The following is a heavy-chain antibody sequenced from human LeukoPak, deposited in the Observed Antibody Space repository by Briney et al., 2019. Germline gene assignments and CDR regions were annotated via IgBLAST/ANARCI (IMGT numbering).Heavy chain of an antibody. CDR2: INPNSGGT. J-gene: IGHJ1*01. D-gene: IGHD2-2*01. V-gene: IGHV1-2*02. Sequence: ASVKVSCKASGYTFTGYYMHWVRQAPGQGLEWMGWINPNSGGTNYAQKLQGRVTMTRDTSISTAYMELSRLRSDDTAVYYCATRYCSSTSCYAEYFQHWGQGTPVTVSS. CDR1: GYTFTGYY. CDR3: ATRYCSSTSCYAEYFQH.